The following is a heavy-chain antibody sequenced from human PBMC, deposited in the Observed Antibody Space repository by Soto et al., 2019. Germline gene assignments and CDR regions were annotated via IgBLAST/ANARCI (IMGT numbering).Heavy chain of an antibody. D-gene: IGHD3-9*01. Sequence: QLQLQESGPGLVKPSETLSLTCSVSGDSINSDKYYWGWIRQPPGKGLEWLGSIYYRGNTSYNPSLQPRVTISLDKSKSEFALQRNSVTAADSAVYFCARLEGLATISYYFDFWGQGALVTVSS. CDR3: ARLEGLATISYYFDF. CDR1: GDSINSDKYY. V-gene: IGHV4-39*01. J-gene: IGHJ4*02. CDR2: IYYRGNT.